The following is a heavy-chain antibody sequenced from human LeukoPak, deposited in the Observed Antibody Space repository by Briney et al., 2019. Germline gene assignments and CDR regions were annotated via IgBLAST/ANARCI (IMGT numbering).Heavy chain of an antibody. CDR3: VRGTAMVNLGY. D-gene: IGHD5-18*01. CDR1: GGSFSGYY. V-gene: IGHV4-59*10. Sequence: SETLSLTCAVYGGSFSGYYWGWIRQPPGKGLEWIGRIYTSGSTNYNPSLKSRVTISVDTSKNQFSLKLSSVTAADTAVYYCVRGTAMVNLGYWGQGTLVTVSS. J-gene: IGHJ4*02. CDR2: IYTSGST.